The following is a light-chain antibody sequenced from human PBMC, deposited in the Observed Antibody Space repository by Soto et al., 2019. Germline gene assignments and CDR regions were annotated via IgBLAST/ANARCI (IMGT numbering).Light chain of an antibody. CDR2: DAS. J-gene: IGKJ4*01. CDR3: QQRSNRPLGRLT. CDR1: QSVSSY. Sequence: EIVLTQSPATLSLSPGERATLSCRASQSVSSYLAWYQQKPGQAPRLLIYDASNRATGIPARFSGSGSGTDFSLTISSLEPEVFAVYYCQQRSNRPLGRLTFGGGTKVDIK. V-gene: IGKV3-11*01.